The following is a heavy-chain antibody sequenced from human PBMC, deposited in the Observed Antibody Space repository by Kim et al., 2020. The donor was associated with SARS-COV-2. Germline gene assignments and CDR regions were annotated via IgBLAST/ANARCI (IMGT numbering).Heavy chain of an antibody. CDR1: GFTFSSYE. CDR2: VSASGTTM. CDR3: ARRRRADAFDI. Sequence: GGSLRLSCAASGFTFSSYEMTWVRQAPGKGLEWVSYVSASGTTMYYADSVRGRFIISRDNARDSLYLQMNSLRAEDTVVYYCARRRRADAFDIWGLGTMV. V-gene: IGHV3-48*03. J-gene: IGHJ3*02.